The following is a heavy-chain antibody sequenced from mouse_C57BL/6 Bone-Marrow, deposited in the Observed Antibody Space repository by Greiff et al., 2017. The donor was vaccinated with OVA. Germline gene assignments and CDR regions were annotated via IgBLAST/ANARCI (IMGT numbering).Heavy chain of an antibody. CDR2: ISYDGSN. J-gene: IGHJ2*01. CDR1: GYSITSGYY. Sequence: DVKLQESGPGLVKPSQSLSLTCSVTGYSITSGYYWNWIRQFPGNKLEWMGYISYDGSNNYNPSLKNRISITRDTSKNQFFLKLNSVTTEDTATYYCARAHYGPFDYWGQGTTLTVSS. D-gene: IGHD1-2*01. V-gene: IGHV3-6*01. CDR3: ARAHYGPFDY.